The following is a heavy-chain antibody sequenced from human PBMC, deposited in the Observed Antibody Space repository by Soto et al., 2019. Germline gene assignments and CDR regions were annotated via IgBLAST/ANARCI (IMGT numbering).Heavy chain of an antibody. V-gene: IGHV1-18*01. CDR1: GYTFTHYG. D-gene: IGHD2-21*02. Sequence: QVQLVQSGAEVKKPGASVKVSCKASGYTFTHYGITWVRQAPGQGLEWTGWINDYIGDPKSAQKYQGRVTVTIDHPASTADMELRSLRSDDTAVYYCARGDGDTLDYWGQGTLVRVSA. J-gene: IGHJ4*02. CDR3: ARGDGDTLDY. CDR2: INDYIGDP.